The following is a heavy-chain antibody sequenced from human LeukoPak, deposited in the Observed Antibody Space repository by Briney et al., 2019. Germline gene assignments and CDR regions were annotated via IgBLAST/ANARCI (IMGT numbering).Heavy chain of an antibody. CDR1: GFTFSSYG. J-gene: IGHJ4*02. V-gene: IGHV3-30*02. Sequence: TGGSLRLSCAASGFTFSSYGMHWVRQAPGKGLEWVAVIWYDGSNKYYADSVKGRFTISRDNSKNTLYLQMNSLRAEDTAVYYCAKAPIAAAGIYYFDYWGQGTLVTVSS. D-gene: IGHD6-13*01. CDR3: AKAPIAAAGIYYFDY. CDR2: IWYDGSNK.